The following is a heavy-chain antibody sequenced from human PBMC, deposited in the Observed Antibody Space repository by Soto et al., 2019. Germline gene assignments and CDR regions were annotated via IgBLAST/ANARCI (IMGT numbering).Heavy chain of an antibody. Sequence: PSQTLSLTCAISGDTVSYNSASWNWIRQSPSRGLEWLGRTYYRSKWYNDYAVSVKSRITIKPDRSKNQFSLQLNSVTPEDTAVYYCARGSTRGRQWLVLDYFDYWGQGTLVTVSS. CDR2: TYYRSKWYN. J-gene: IGHJ4*02. CDR1: GDTVSYNSAS. V-gene: IGHV6-1*01. D-gene: IGHD6-19*01. CDR3: ARGSTRGRQWLVLDYFDY.